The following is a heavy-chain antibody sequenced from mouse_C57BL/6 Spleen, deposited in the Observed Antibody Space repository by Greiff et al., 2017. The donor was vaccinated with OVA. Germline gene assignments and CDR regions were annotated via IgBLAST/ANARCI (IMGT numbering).Heavy chain of an antibody. CDR2: IYPGSGNT. J-gene: IGHJ4*01. Sequence: QVQLQQPGAELVKPGASVKMSCKASGYTFTSYWITWVKQRPGQGLEWIGDIYPGSGNTYYNEKFKGKATLTAEKSSSTAYMQLSSLTSEDSAVYFCARVWDLYAMDYWGQGTSVTVSS. D-gene: IGHD4-1*01. CDR3: ARVWDLYAMDY. V-gene: IGHV1-55*01. CDR1: GYTFTSYW.